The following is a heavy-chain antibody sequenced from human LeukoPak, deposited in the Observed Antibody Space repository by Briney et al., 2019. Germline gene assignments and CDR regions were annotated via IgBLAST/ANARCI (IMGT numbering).Heavy chain of an antibody. CDR1: GFTFSDYY. D-gene: IGHD6-13*01. J-gene: IGHJ4*02. Sequence: GESLRLSCASSGFTFSDYYMSWIRQAPGKGLEWVSCTSSSGSTMYYADSVKGRFTISRDNAKNSLYLQMNSLRAEDTAVYYCARARYSNTWFDYWGQGALVTVSP. CDR2: TSSSGSTM. CDR3: ARARYSNTWFDY. V-gene: IGHV3-11*01.